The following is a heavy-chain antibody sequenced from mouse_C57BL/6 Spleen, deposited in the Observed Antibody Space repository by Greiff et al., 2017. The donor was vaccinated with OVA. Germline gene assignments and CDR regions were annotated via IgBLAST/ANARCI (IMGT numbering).Heavy chain of an antibody. V-gene: IGHV3-1*01. J-gene: IGHJ4*01. D-gene: IGHD1-1*01. CDR2: ISYSGST. CDR1: GYSITSGYD. CDR3: ARSGSSYVAMDY. Sequence: EVMLVESGPGMVKPSQSLSLTCTVTGYSITSGYDWHWIRHFPGNKLEWMGYISYSGSTNYNPSLKSRISITHDTSKNHFFLKLNSVTTEDTATYYCARSGSSYVAMDYWGQGTSVTVSS.